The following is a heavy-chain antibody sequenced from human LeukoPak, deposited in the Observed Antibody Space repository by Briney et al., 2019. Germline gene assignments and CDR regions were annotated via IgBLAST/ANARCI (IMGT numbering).Heavy chain of an antibody. J-gene: IGHJ6*03. CDR1: GYTFTSYG. Sequence: ASVKVSCKASGYTFTSYGISWVRQAPGQGLEWMGWISAYNGNTNYAQKLQGRVTMTTDTSTSTAYMELRSLRSDDTAVYYCARARYYYGSGYYYYMDVWGKGTTVTISS. V-gene: IGHV1-18*01. CDR3: ARARYYYGSGYYYYMDV. D-gene: IGHD3-10*01. CDR2: ISAYNGNT.